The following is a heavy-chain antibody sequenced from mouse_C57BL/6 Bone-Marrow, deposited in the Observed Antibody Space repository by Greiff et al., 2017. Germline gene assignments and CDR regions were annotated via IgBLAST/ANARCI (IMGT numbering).Heavy chain of an antibody. CDR2: IYIGNGYT. CDR3: AREKLFYYGNPRYFDY. CDR1: GYTFTSYG. Sequence: EVQLQQSGAELVRPGSSVKMSCKTSGYTFTSYGINWVKQRPGQGLEWIGYIYIGNGYTEYNEKFKGKATLTSDTSSSTDYMQLSSLTSEDSAIYFGAREKLFYYGNPRYFDYWGQGTTLTVSS. D-gene: IGHD2-1*01. V-gene: IGHV1-58*01. J-gene: IGHJ2*01.